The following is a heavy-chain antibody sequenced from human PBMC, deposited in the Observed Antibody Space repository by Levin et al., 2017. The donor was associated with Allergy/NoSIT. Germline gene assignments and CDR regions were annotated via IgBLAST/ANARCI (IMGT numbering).Heavy chain of an antibody. CDR3: ARDPLGPDDFWT. D-gene: IGHD3-3*01. Sequence: SETLSLTCTVSGGSVSSGSYYWSWIRQPPGKGLEWIGYIYYSGSTNYNPSLKSRVTISVDTSKNQFSLKLSSVTAADTAVYYCARDPLGPDDFWTWGQGTLVTVSS. V-gene: IGHV4-61*01. CDR2: IYYSGST. J-gene: IGHJ5*02. CDR1: GGSVSSGSYY.